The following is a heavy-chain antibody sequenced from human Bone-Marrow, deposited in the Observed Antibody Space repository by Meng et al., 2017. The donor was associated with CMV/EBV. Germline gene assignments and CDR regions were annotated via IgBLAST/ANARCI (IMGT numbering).Heavy chain of an antibody. CDR3: ARDHRAQQPGRYGMDV. D-gene: IGHD6-13*01. CDR1: GFTFSSYS. Sequence: GESLKISCAASGFTFSSYSMNWVRQAPGKGLEWVSSISSSSSYIYYADSVKGRFTISRDNAKNSLYLQMNSLRAEDTAVYYCARDHRAQQPGRYGMDVWGQGTTVTVSS. CDR2: ISSSSSYI. J-gene: IGHJ6*02. V-gene: IGHV3-21*01.